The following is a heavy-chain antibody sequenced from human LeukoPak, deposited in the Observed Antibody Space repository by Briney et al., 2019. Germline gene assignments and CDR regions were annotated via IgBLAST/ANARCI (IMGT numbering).Heavy chain of an antibody. CDR3: ARALYYLYYFDY. CDR2: ISGSGGST. Sequence: GGSLRHSCAASGFTFSSYAMSWVRQAPGKGLEWVSGISGSGGSTYYADSVKGRFTISGDNSKNTLYLQMNSLRAEDTAVYYCARALYYLYYFDYWGQGTLVTVSS. D-gene: IGHD2-8*01. CDR1: GFTFSSYA. J-gene: IGHJ4*02. V-gene: IGHV3-23*01.